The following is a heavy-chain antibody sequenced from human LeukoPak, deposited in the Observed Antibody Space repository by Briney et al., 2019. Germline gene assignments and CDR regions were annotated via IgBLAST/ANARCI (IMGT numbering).Heavy chain of an antibody. CDR1: GHTFTSYS. J-gene: IGHJ4*02. D-gene: IGHD3-22*01. CDR3: AREGGTMISDF. CDR2: ISAYNGNT. V-gene: IGHV1-18*04. Sequence: ASVNVSCTASGHTFTSYSISWMRQAPGQGLEWIGWISAYNGNTNYAQKLRGRVSMSTDTSTSTAYMELRSLRSDGTAVYYCAREGGTMISDFWGQGTLVTVSS.